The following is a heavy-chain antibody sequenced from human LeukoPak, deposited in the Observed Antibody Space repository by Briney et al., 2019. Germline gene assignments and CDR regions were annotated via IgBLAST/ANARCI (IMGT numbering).Heavy chain of an antibody. Sequence: GGSLRLSCPASGFAFNTCGMHWVRQAPGKGLEWVAFIRDDGSNKIYADSVKGRFTISRGNSKSTLYLQMNSLRAEDTAVYYCAKDRSYYDSGGFRNFDYWGQGTLVTVSS. CDR3: AKDRSYYDSGGFRNFDY. D-gene: IGHD3-22*01. CDR2: IRDDGSNK. CDR1: GFAFNTCG. V-gene: IGHV3-30*02. J-gene: IGHJ4*02.